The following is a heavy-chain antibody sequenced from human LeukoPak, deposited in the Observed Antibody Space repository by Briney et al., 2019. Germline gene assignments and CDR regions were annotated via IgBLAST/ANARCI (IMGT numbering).Heavy chain of an antibody. CDR3: ANGRASFLVPTAGAFDI. CDR2: IIPIFGTA. V-gene: IGHV1-69*13. CDR1: GYTFTDYY. Sequence: ASVKVSCKASGYTFTDYYVHWVRQAPGQGLEWMGGIIPIFGTANYAQKFQGRVTITADESTSTAYMELSSLRSEDTAVYYCANGRASFLVPTAGAFDIWGQGTMVTVSS. J-gene: IGHJ3*02. D-gene: IGHD3-3*02.